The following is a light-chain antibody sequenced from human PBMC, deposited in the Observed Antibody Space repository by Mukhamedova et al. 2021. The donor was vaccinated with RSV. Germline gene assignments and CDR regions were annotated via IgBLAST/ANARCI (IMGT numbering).Light chain of an antibody. V-gene: IGKV1-27*01. Sequence: DISNHLAWYQQKPGKVPQLLIYGASTLQSGVPSRFSGSASGTDYTLTISSLQPEDVATYYCQQYNGASVFGQGTKVEIK. CDR2: GAS. CDR3: QQYNGASV. CDR1: DISNH. J-gene: IGKJ1*01.